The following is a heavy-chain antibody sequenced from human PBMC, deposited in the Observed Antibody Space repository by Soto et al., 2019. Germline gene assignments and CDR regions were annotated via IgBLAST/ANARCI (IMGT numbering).Heavy chain of an antibody. CDR3: ARRTTVGTSMPPPDAFDI. CDR1: GGSISSGGYY. J-gene: IGHJ3*02. V-gene: IGHV4-31*03. D-gene: IGHD4-17*01. Sequence: SETLSLTCTVSGGSISSGGYYWSWIRQHPGKGLEWIGYIYYSGSTYYNPSLKSRVTISVDTSKNQFSLKLSSVTAAATAVYYCARRTTVGTSMPPPDAFDIWGQGTMVTVSS. CDR2: IYYSGST.